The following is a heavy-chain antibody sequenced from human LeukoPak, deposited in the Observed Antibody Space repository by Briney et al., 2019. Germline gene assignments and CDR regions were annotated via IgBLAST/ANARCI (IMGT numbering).Heavy chain of an antibody. CDR1: GFTFSSYW. CDR3: AKDQAPFDY. J-gene: IGHJ4*02. V-gene: IGHV3-23*01. Sequence: GGSLRLSCAASGFTFSSYWMNWARQAPGKGLEWVSAISGSGGSTYYADSVKGRFTISRDNSKNTLYLQMNSLRAEDTAVYYCAKDQAPFDYWGQGTLVTVSS. D-gene: IGHD6-6*01. CDR2: ISGSGGST.